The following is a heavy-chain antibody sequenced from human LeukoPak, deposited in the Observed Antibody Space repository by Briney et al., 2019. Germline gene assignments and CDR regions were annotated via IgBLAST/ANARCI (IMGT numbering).Heavy chain of an antibody. D-gene: IGHD3-3*01. CDR1: GGSISSYY. Sequence: SETLSLTCNVSGGSISSYYWSWIRQPPGKGLEWIGYIYYSGSTNYNPSLKSRVTISVDTSKNQFSLKLSSVTAADTAVYYCARGHGYYDFWSGYYTQIYHYGMDVWGQGTTVTVSS. J-gene: IGHJ6*02. CDR3: ARGHGYYDFWSGYYTQIYHYGMDV. V-gene: IGHV4-59*01. CDR2: IYYSGST.